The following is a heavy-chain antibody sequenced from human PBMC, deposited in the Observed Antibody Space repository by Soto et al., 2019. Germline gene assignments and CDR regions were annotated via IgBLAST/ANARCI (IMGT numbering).Heavy chain of an antibody. CDR1: GGTFSSYA. CDR2: IIPIFGTA. D-gene: IGHD3-22*01. J-gene: IGHJ3*02. Sequence: QVQLVQSGAEVKKPGSSVKVSCKASGGTFSSYAISWVRQAPGQGLEWMGGIIPIFGTANYAQKFQGRVTITADESKSTAYMERSSLRSEDTAVYYCARSMNYYDSSGYYQRGGAFDIWGQGTMVTVSS. V-gene: IGHV1-69*01. CDR3: ARSMNYYDSSGYYQRGGAFDI.